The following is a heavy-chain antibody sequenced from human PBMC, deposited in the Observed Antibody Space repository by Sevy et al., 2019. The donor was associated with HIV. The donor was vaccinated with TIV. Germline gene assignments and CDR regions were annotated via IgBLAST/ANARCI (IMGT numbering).Heavy chain of an antibody. CDR2: INHTGST. CDR1: GGSFSGYS. Sequence: SETLSLTCAVYGGSFSGYSWNWIRQPPGKGLEWIGEINHTGSTNYNPSLKSRVTISVDTSKTQVSLKLSSVTAADTAIYYCARAPPIVVVPGAPSWFDPWGQGTLVTVSS. D-gene: IGHD2-2*01. V-gene: IGHV4-34*01. CDR3: ARAPPIVVVPGAPSWFDP. J-gene: IGHJ5*02.